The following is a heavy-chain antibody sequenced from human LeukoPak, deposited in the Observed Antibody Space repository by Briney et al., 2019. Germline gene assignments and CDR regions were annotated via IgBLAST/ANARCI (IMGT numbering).Heavy chain of an antibody. Sequence: QSGGSLRLSCAASGFTFSNAWMSWVRQAPGKGLEWVSYISSSGSTIYYADSVKGRFTISRDNAKNSLYLQMNSLRAEDTAVYYCARGVDDYGDYWGQGTLVTVSS. V-gene: IGHV3-48*03. CDR3: ARGVDDYGDY. J-gene: IGHJ4*02. CDR2: ISSSGSTI. CDR1: GFTFSNAW.